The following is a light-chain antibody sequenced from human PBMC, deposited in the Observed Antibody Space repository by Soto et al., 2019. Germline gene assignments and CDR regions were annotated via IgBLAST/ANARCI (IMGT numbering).Light chain of an antibody. V-gene: IGKV1-9*01. CDR1: QGISSY. J-gene: IGKJ1*01. CDR3: QQLNSYPRA. CDR2: DAS. Sequence: DIQLTQSPSFLSASVGDRVTITCRASQGISSYLAWYQQKPGKAPNLLIYDASTLQSGVPSRSSGSGSGTDFTLTISSLQPEDFATYYCQQLNSYPRAFGQGTKVDI.